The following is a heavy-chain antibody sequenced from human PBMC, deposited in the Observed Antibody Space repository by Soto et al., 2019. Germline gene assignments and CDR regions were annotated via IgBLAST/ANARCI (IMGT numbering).Heavy chain of an antibody. V-gene: IGHV1-69*13. D-gene: IGHD3-22*01. J-gene: IGHJ4*02. Sequence: GASVKVSCKASGGTFSSYAISWVRQAPGQGLEWMGGIIPIFGTANYAQKFRGRVTITADESTSTAYMELSSLRSEDTAVYYCAREGFLPYYYDSSAHIPPGFDYWGQGTLVTVSS. CDR3: AREGFLPYYYDSSAHIPPGFDY. CDR1: GGTFSSYA. CDR2: IIPIFGTA.